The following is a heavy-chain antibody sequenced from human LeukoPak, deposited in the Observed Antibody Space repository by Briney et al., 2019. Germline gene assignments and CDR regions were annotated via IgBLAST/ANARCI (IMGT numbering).Heavy chain of an antibody. CDR3: ARGFWLEGIAAAQDY. J-gene: IGHJ4*02. CDR2: IWYDGSKK. V-gene: IGHV3-33*01. CDR1: GFTFSSYG. Sequence: GGSLRLSCAASGFTFSSYGIHWVRQAPGKGLEWVAVIWYDGSKKYYADSVKGRFTISRDDSKNTLYLQMNSLRAEDAAVYYCARGFWLEGIAAAQDYWGQGTLVTVSS. D-gene: IGHD6-13*01.